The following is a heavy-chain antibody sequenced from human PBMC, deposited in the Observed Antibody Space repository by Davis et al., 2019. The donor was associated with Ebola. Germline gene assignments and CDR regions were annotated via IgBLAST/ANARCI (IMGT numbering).Heavy chain of an antibody. Sequence: PGGSLRLSCAASGFRFDDYAMSWVRQAPGKGLEWVAGISWNSGSIGYADSVKGRFTVSRDNAQNSLFLEMNNLRPDDTAVYYCAKGLGVGATRTFCDFWGQGTLVSVSS. CDR3: AKGLGVGATRTFCDF. J-gene: IGHJ4*02. CDR2: ISWNSGSI. CDR1: GFRFDDYA. V-gene: IGHV3-9*01. D-gene: IGHD1-26*01.